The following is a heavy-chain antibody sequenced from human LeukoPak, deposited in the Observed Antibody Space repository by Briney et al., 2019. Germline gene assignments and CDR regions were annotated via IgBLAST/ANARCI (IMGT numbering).Heavy chain of an antibody. CDR2: ISWNSGRI. CDR1: GFTFDDYA. D-gene: IGHD6-6*01. CDR3: ARGPNSNWSGLDF. Sequence: PGGSLRLSCAASGFTFDDYAMHWVRQGPGKGLEWVSGISWNSGRIGYADSVKGRFTVSRDNAKNTLYLQVNNLRAEDTAVYYCARGPNSNWSGLDFWGQGTLLTVSS. V-gene: IGHV3-9*01. J-gene: IGHJ4*02.